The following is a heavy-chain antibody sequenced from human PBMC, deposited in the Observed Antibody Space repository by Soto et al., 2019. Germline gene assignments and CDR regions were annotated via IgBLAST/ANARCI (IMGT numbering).Heavy chain of an antibody. D-gene: IGHD2-2*01. CDR3: ARVGSFCSSPSCRGRNWFDP. CDR2: MFYVGAS. J-gene: IGHJ5*02. V-gene: IGHV4-30-4*01. Sequence: QVQLQESGPGLVEPSQTLSITCSVFGGSISRGDYYWSWIRQPPGKGLDWIGYMFYVGASYYNPSLKRLVTISVDTSKKQFSLKLNPVAAEETAVYNCARVGSFCSSPSCRGRNWFDPWGQGTLVTVTS. CDR1: GGSISRGDYY.